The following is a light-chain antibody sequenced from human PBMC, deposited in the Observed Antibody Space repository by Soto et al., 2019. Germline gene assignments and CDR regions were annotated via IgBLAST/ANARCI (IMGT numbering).Light chain of an antibody. V-gene: IGKV1-5*01. Sequence: DIPLTQSHSILCASCPGRGNIXHRASQSISSWLAWYQQKPGKAPKLLIYDASSLESGVPSRFSGIGSGTEFTLTITSLQPDDFATYYCQQYDSYAWTFGQGTKVDI. J-gene: IGKJ1*01. CDR3: QQYDSYAWT. CDR1: QSISSW. CDR2: DAS.